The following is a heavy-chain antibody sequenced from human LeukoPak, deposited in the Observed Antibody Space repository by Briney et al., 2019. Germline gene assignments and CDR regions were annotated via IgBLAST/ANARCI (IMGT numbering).Heavy chain of an antibody. CDR2: IYYSGST. Sequence: SETLSLTCTVSGGSISSYYWSWIRQPPGKGLEWIGYIYYSGSTNYNPSLKSRVTISVDTSKNQFSLKLSSVTAADTAVYYCARAVLVAVAGNGAFDIWGQGTMVTVSS. D-gene: IGHD6-19*01. CDR1: GGSISSYY. CDR3: ARAVLVAVAGNGAFDI. V-gene: IGHV4-59*12. J-gene: IGHJ3*02.